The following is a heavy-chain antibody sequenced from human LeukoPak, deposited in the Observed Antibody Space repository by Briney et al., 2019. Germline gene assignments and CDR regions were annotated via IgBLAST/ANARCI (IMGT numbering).Heavy chain of an antibody. J-gene: IGHJ6*03. D-gene: IGHD3-16*02. CDR3: ARDPSGYPYYYYMDV. CDR1: GGSISSSSYY. V-gene: IGHV4-39*07. CDR2: IYYSGST. Sequence: SETLSLTCTVSGGSISSSSYYWGWIRQPPGKGLEWIGSIYYSGSTYYNPSLKSRVTISVDTSKNQFSLKLSSVTAADTAVYYCARDPSGYPYYYYMDVWGKGTTVTVSS.